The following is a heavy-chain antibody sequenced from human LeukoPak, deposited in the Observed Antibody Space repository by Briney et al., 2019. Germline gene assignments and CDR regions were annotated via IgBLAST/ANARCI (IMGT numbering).Heavy chain of an antibody. Sequence: NPSETLSLTCTVSGGSISSSSYYWGWIRQPPGKGLEWIGSIYYSGSTNYNPSLKSRVTISVDTSKNQFSLKLSSVTAADTAVYYCARGRYRFDPWGQGTLVTVSS. J-gene: IGHJ5*02. D-gene: IGHD5-18*01. V-gene: IGHV4-39*07. CDR3: ARGRYRFDP. CDR1: GGSISSSSYY. CDR2: IYYSGST.